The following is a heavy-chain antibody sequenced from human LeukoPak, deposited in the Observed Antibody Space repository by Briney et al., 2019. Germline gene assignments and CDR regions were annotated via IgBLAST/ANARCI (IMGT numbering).Heavy chain of an antibody. CDR1: GGSISSYY. J-gene: IGHJ6*03. CDR2: IYTSGST. Sequence: SETLSLTCTVSGGSISSYYWSWIRQPAGKGLEWIGRIYTSGSTNYNPSLKSRVTMSVDTSKNQFSLKLSSVTAADTAVYYCARDGQTSGYDTKDYYYYYMDVWGKGTTVTVSS. V-gene: IGHV4-4*07. CDR3: ARDGQTSGYDTKDYYYYYMDV. D-gene: IGHD5-12*01.